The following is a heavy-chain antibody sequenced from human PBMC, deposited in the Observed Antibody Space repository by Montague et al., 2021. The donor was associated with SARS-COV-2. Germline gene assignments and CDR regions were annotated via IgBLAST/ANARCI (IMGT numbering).Heavy chain of an antibody. J-gene: IGHJ6*02. CDR1: GFSFDDYA. CDR2: ISGDGDNT. V-gene: IGHV3-43*02. D-gene: IGHD2-8*01. CDR3: AKDGPFGRDLMSHYYYSSMDV. Sequence: SLRLSCAASGFSFDDYAMHWVRQAPGKGLEWVSLISGDGDNTYYADSVKGRFTISRDNKKNSLYLQMNSLRPEDTALYYCAKDGPFGRDLMSHYYYSSMDVWGQGTTVTVS.